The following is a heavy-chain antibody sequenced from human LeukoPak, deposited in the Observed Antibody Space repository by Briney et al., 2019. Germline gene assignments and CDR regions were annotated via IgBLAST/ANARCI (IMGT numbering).Heavy chain of an antibody. D-gene: IGHD5-12*01. V-gene: IGHV3-53*01. CDR1: GFTVSSNF. J-gene: IGHJ4*02. Sequence: GGSLRLSCAASGFTVSSNFMSWVRQAPGKGLEWVSVIYSGGSTYYADSVKGRFTISRDNAKNSLYLQMNSLRAEDTAVYYCATLTVASPFDYWGQGALVTVSS. CDR3: ATLTVASPFDY. CDR2: IYSGGST.